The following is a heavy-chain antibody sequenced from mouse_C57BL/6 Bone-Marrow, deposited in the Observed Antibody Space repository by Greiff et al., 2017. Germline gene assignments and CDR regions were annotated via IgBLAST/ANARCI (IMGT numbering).Heavy chain of an antibody. D-gene: IGHD1-1*01. CDR2: INYDGSST. Sequence: EVKVEESEGGLVQPGSSMKLSCTASGFTFSDYYMAWVRQVPEKGLEWVANINYDGSSTYYLDSLKSRFIISRDNAKNILYLQMSSLKSEDTATYYCARDPPTTVVAHWYFDVWGTGTTVTVSS. V-gene: IGHV5-16*01. CDR3: ARDPPTTVVAHWYFDV. J-gene: IGHJ1*03. CDR1: GFTFSDYY.